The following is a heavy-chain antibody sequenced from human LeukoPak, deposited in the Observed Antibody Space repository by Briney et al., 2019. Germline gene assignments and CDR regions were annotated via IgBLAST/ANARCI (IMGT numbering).Heavy chain of an antibody. CDR2: ISYDGSNK. Sequence: GSLRLSCAASGSTFSSYGMHWVRQAPGKGLEWVAVISYDGSNKYYADSVKGRFTISRDNSKNTLYLQMNSLRAEDTAVYYCAKEEDIVVVPAALDYWGQGTLVTVSS. CDR1: GSTFSSYG. V-gene: IGHV3-30*18. J-gene: IGHJ4*02. D-gene: IGHD2-2*01. CDR3: AKEEDIVVVPAALDY.